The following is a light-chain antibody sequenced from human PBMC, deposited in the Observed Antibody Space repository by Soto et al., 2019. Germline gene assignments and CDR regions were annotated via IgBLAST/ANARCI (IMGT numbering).Light chain of an antibody. Sequence: NFMLTQPHSVSESPGKTVIISXXXXXXGIASNSVQWYQQRPGSAPTTVIYEDNQRPSGVPDRFSGSTDGSSNSASLTISGLQTEDEADYYCQSYDSNTVVFGGGTKLTVL. CDR3: QSYDSNTVV. CDR2: EDN. V-gene: IGLV6-57*04. CDR1: XXGIASNS. J-gene: IGLJ2*01.